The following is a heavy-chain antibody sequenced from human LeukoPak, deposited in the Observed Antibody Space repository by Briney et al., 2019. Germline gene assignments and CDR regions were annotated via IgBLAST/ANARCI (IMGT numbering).Heavy chain of an antibody. J-gene: IGHJ1*01. CDR3: STVGEGHGWYGCLGCFQQ. CDR2: IYYSGST. CDR1: VCTNSRYH. D-gene: IGHD6-19*01. V-gene: IGHV4-59*01. Sequence: PSETLSLTCTGTVCTNSRYHWSWIRQPPGNGLEWIGYIYYSGSTNYNPSLKSRVTISVDTSKNQFSLKLSSVTAAHTAVYYCSTVGEGHGWYGCLGCFQQGSQGTLVTVSS.